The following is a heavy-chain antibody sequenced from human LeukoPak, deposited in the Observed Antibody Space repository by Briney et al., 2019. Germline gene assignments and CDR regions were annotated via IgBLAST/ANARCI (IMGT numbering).Heavy chain of an antibody. CDR2: ISGSGGTT. CDR1: GLTFSSYA. D-gene: IGHD3-9*01. V-gene: IGHV3-23*01. J-gene: IGHJ4*02. Sequence: GALRLSCAASGLTFSSYAMSWVRQAPGKGLEWVSAISGSGGTTYNADSVKGRFTISRDNSKNTLYLQLNSLGAEDTAVYYCAKGAGNFDWSYHDYWGQGTLVTVSS. CDR3: AKGAGNFDWSYHDY.